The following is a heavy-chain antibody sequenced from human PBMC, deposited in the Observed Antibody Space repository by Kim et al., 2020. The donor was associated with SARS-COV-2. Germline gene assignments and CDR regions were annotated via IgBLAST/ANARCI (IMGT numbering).Heavy chain of an antibody. Sequence: TNYAQKFQERVTITRDMSTSTAYMELSSLRSEDTAVYYCAAEYSSSPLDYWGQGTLVTVSS. CDR2: T. CDR3: AAEYSSSPLDY. D-gene: IGHD6-6*01. V-gene: IGHV1-58*01. J-gene: IGHJ4*02.